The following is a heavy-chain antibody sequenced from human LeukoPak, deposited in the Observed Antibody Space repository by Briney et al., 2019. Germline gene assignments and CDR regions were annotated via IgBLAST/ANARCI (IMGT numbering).Heavy chain of an antibody. CDR2: IYYSGST. CDR3: ARHAPFIVGATYYFDY. D-gene: IGHD1-26*01. Sequence: TSETLSLTCTVSGGSISSSSYYWGWIRQPPGKGLEWIGSIYYSGSTYYNPSLKSRVTISVDTSKNQFSLKLSSVTAADTAVYYCARHAPFIVGATYYFDYWGQGTLVTVSS. J-gene: IGHJ4*02. V-gene: IGHV4-39*01. CDR1: GGSISSSSYY.